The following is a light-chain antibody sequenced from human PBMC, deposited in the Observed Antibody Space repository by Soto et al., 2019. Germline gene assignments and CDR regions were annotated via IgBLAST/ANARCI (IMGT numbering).Light chain of an antibody. CDR3: TSYAGSYTVI. J-gene: IGLJ2*01. Sequence: QSALTQSPSASGSPGQSVTISCTGTSSDVGSYNSVSWYQQHPGKAPKLMIYEVSRRPAGVPDRFSGSKSGNTASLTVSGLQADDEAYYYCTSYAGSYTVIFGGGTKVTVL. V-gene: IGLV2-8*01. CDR2: EVS. CDR1: SSDVGSYNS.